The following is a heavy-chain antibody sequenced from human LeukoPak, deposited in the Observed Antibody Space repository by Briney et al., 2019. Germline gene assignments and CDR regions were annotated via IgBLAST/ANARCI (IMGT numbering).Heavy chain of an antibody. V-gene: IGHV1-8*01. J-gene: IGHJ5*02. Sequence: ASVKVSCKASGYTLTSYDINWVRQATGQGLEWMGWMNPNSGRTGYAQNFQGRVTMTRNTSISTAYMELSRLRSDDTAVYYCARGGYDFWSSLSPADPWGQGTLVTVSS. CDR3: ARGGYDFWSSLSPADP. CDR1: GYTLTSYD. CDR2: MNPNSGRT. D-gene: IGHD3-3*01.